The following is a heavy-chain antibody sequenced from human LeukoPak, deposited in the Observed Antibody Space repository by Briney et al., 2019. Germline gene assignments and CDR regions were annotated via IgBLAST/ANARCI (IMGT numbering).Heavy chain of an antibody. D-gene: IGHD3-10*01. CDR3: ARDYYGSGSYPNWFDP. CDR2: ISSSGSTI. Sequence: GGSLRLSCAASGFTFSSYEMNWDRQAPGKGLEWVSYISSSGSTIYYADSVKGRFTISRDNAKNSLYLQMNSLRAEDTAVYYCARDYYGSGSYPNWFDPWGQGTLVTVSS. V-gene: IGHV3-48*03. J-gene: IGHJ5*02. CDR1: GFTFSSYE.